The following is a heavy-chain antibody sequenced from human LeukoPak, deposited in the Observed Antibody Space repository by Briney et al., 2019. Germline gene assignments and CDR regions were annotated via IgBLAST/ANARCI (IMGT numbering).Heavy chain of an antibody. CDR3: ARDPLIVVVPAAIRKPYNWFDP. D-gene: IGHD2-2*01. CDR1: GYTFTSYG. Sequence: GASVKVSCKASGYTFTSYGISWVRQAPGQGLEWMGWISAYNGNTNYAQKLQGRVTMTTDTSTSTAYMELRSLRSDDTAVYYCARDPLIVVVPAAIRKPYNWFDPCGQGTLVTVSS. J-gene: IGHJ5*02. V-gene: IGHV1-18*01. CDR2: ISAYNGNT.